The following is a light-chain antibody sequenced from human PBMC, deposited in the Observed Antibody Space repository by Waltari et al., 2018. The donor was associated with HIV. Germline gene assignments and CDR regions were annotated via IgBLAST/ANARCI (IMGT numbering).Light chain of an antibody. CDR2: NVN. J-gene: IGLJ2*01. Sequence: QSPLTQPASVSGSPGQPVTITCTGTSRDVGSTMSVSLYQRHPGKGPRLIIYNVNSRPSGISSRFSGSKSGNTASLTISGLQADDEAEYICCSYAGTVTYLVFGGGTKLTVL. V-gene: IGLV2-23*02. CDR1: SRDVGSTMS. CDR3: CSYAGTVTYLV.